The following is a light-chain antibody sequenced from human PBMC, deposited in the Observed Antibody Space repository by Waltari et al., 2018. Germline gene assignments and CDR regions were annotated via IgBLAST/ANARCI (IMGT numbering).Light chain of an antibody. Sequence: QSALTQPASVSGSPGQSITISCTGTSSDVGSYNLFSCYQQHPGKAPKLMIYEGSKRPSGVSNRFSGSKSGNTASLTISGLQAEDEADYYCCSYAGSSTPNWVFGGGTKLTVL. J-gene: IGLJ3*02. CDR1: SSDVGSYNL. CDR3: CSYAGSSTPNWV. V-gene: IGLV2-23*01. CDR2: EGS.